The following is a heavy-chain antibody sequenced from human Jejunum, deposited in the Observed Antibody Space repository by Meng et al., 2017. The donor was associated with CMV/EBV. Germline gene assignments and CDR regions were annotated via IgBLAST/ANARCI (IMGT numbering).Heavy chain of an antibody. D-gene: IGHD2/OR15-2a*01. J-gene: IGHJ4*02. CDR1: GFSFSSHG. CDR2: ISHDETYK. Sequence: SCVASGFSFSSHGMHWVRQAPGKGLEWVAFISHDETYKHYSDSVRGRFTLSRDNSRNTLYLQVNSVRVADTAVYYCARDQFYYLDYWGQGTLVTVSS. V-gene: IGHV3-30*02. CDR3: ARDQFYYLDY.